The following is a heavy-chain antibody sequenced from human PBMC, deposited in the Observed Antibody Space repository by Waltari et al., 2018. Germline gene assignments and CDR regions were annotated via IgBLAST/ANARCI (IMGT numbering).Heavy chain of an antibody. CDR1: GFTFSSYW. CDR3: ARGTGYYDGDWFDP. J-gene: IGHJ5*02. D-gene: IGHD3-9*01. CDR2: IKQDGMEK. Sequence: EVQLVESGGGLVQPGGSLRLSCAASGFTFSSYWMSWVRQAPGKGLEWVANIKQDGMEKYYVDSVKGRFTISRDNAKNSLYLQMNSLRAEDTAVYYCARGTGYYDGDWFDPWGQGTLVTVSS. V-gene: IGHV3-7*01.